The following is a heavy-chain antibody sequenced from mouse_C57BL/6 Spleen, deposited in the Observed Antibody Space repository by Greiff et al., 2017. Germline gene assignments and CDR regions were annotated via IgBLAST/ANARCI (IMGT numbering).Heavy chain of an antibody. D-gene: IGHD1-1*01. Sequence: VQLQQSGAELVKPGASVKLSCKASGYTFTEYTIHWVKQRSGQGLEWIGWFYPGSGSIKYNEKFKDKATLTADKSSSTVYMELSRLTSADSAVXFWARHEARITTVVDWDFDDWGTGTTVTVSS. J-gene: IGHJ1*03. CDR2: FYPGSGSI. CDR1: GYTFTEYT. CDR3: ARHEARITTVVDWDFDD. V-gene: IGHV1-62-2*01.